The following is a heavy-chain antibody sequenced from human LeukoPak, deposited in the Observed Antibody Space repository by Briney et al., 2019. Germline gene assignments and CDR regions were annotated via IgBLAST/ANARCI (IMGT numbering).Heavy chain of an antibody. CDR1: DYSISSGYY. Sequence: SETLSLTCAVSDYSISSGYYWGWIRQPPGKGLGWIGSIYHSGSTYYNPSLKSRVTISVDMSKNQFSLKLTSVTAADAAVYYCARVRGYCSSTICYRYYFDYWGQGTLVTVSS. CDR3: ARVRGYCSSTICYRYYFDY. J-gene: IGHJ4*02. V-gene: IGHV4-38-2*01. D-gene: IGHD2-2*01. CDR2: IYHSGST.